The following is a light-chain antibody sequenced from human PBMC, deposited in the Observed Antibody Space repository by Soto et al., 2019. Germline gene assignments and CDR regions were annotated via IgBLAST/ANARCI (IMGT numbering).Light chain of an antibody. CDR3: LNHNTSPWT. Sequence: DIQMTQSPSSLSASVGDRVTITCRASLAIRNDLGWYQQKTVKAPTRLIYAASSLQSGVPSRFSGSGSGTEFTITISSLQPEDFATYYCLNHNTSPWTFGQGTTVEIK. V-gene: IGKV1-17*01. J-gene: IGKJ1*01. CDR1: LAIRND. CDR2: AAS.